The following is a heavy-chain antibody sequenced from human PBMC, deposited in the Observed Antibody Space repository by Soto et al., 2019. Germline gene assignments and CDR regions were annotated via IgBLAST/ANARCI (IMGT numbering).Heavy chain of an antibody. CDR1: GFTFSSYG. CDR2: ISYDGSNK. V-gene: IGHV3-30*18. Sequence: QVQLVESGGGVVQPGRSLRLSCAASGFTFSSYGMHWVRQAPGKGLEWVAVISYDGSNKYYADSVKGRFTISRDNSKNTLYLQMNSLRAEDTAVYYCAKDVIARVPRCMDVWGQGTTVTVSS. D-gene: IGHD3-22*01. J-gene: IGHJ6*02. CDR3: AKDVIARVPRCMDV.